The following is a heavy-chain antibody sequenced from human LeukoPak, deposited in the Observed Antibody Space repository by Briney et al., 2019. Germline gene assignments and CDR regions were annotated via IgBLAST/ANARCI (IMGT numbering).Heavy chain of an antibody. Sequence: ASVKVSCKASGYTFTSYGISWVRQAPGQGLEWMGWISAYNGNTNYAQKLQGRVTMTTDTSTSTAYMELRSLRSDDTAVYYCARDRFSSGWYYYYGMDVWGRGTTVTVSS. CDR1: GYTFTSYG. CDR2: ISAYNGNT. J-gene: IGHJ6*02. D-gene: IGHD6-19*01. V-gene: IGHV1-18*01. CDR3: ARDRFSSGWYYYYGMDV.